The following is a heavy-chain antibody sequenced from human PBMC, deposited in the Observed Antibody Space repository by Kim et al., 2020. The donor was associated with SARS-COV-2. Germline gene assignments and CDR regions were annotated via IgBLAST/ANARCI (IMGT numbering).Heavy chain of an antibody. J-gene: IGHJ5*02. V-gene: IGHV5-10-1*01. Sequence: GESLKISCKGSGYSFTSYWISWVRRMPGKGLEWMGRIDPSDSYTNYSPSFQGHVTISADKSISTAYLQWSSLKASDTAMYYCARRGGYCSSTSCYEGGNWFDPWGQGTLVTVSS. CDR2: IDPSDSYT. CDR3: ARRGGYCSSTSCYEGGNWFDP. CDR1: GYSFTSYW. D-gene: IGHD2-2*01.